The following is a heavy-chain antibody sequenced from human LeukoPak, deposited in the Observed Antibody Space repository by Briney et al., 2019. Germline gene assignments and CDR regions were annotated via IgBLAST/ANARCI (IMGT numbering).Heavy chain of an antibody. CDR3: AREGASSGCSLSWFDP. J-gene: IGHJ5*02. Sequence: ASVKVSCKASGYTFTSYGISWVRQAPGQGLEWMGWISAYNGNTNYAQKLQGRVTMTTDTSTSTAYMELRSLRSDDTAVYYCAREGASSGCSLSWFDPWGQGTLVTVSS. D-gene: IGHD3-22*01. V-gene: IGHV1-18*01. CDR2: ISAYNGNT. CDR1: GYTFTSYG.